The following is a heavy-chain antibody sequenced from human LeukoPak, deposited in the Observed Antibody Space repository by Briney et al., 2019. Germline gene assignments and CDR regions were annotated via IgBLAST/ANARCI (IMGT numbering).Heavy chain of an antibody. Sequence: GRSLRLSCAASGFTFSSYWMSWVRQAPGKGLEWVAIIKQDGSEKYYVDSVKGRITISRDNAKNSLYLQMNSLRAEDTAVYYCARDNPRCCGVVPANIDDYWGQGTLVTVSS. CDR1: GFTFSSYW. CDR2: IKQDGSEK. D-gene: IGHD2-15*01. CDR3: ARDNPRCCGVVPANIDDY. V-gene: IGHV3-7*01. J-gene: IGHJ4*02.